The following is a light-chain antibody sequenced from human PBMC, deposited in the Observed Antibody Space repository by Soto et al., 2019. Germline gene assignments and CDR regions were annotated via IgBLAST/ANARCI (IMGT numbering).Light chain of an antibody. V-gene: IGLV2-14*01. CDR3: SSYTISSTVV. CDR2: EVS. Sequence: QSALTQPASVSGSPGQSITISCTGTSSDVGGYKYVSWYQHHPGKAPKLIIYEVSNRPSGVSNRFSGSKSGNTASLIISGLQAEDEADYYCSSYTISSTVVFGGGTKLTVL. CDR1: SSDVGGYKY. J-gene: IGLJ2*01.